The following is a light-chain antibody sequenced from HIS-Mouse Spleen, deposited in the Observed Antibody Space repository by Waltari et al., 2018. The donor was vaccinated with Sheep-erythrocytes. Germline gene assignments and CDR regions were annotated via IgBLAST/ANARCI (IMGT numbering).Light chain of an antibody. V-gene: IGLV2-8*01. Sequence: QSALTQPPSASGSPGQSVTISCTGTSSDVGGYNYVSWYQQHPGKAPKLMIYEVSKRPSWVPGRFSGSKSGNTASLTVSGLQAEDEADYYCSSYAGSNIVVFGGGTKLTVL. CDR3: SSYAGSNIVV. J-gene: IGLJ2*01. CDR1: SSDVGGYNY. CDR2: EVS.